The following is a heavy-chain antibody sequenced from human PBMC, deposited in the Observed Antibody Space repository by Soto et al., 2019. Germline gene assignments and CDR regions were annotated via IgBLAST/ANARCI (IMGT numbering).Heavy chain of an antibody. J-gene: IGHJ6*02. V-gene: IGHV4-61*01. CDR2: IYYSGST. CDR1: GGSVSSGSYY. CDR3: ARDRGERTFFYYGMDV. D-gene: IGHD1-26*01. Sequence: PETLSPTCTVSGGSVSSGSYYWSWIRHPPGKVLEWIGYIYYSGSTNYNSSLKSRVTISVDTSKNQFSLKLSSVTAADTAVYYCARDRGERTFFYYGMDVWGQGTTVTVSS.